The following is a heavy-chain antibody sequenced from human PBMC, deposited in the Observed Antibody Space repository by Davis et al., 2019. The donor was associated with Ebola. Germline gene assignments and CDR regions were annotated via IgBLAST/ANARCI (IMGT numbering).Heavy chain of an antibody. CDR3: ARGVWLGDNWFDP. Sequence: PSETLSLTCTVSGGSISGYYWSWIRQPAGKGLEFIGRIYPSGSTNYKPSLKGRVTMSIDTSNNQSSLKVNSVTAADTAIYYCARGVWLGDNWFDPWGQGIPVTVSS. J-gene: IGHJ5*02. V-gene: IGHV4-4*07. CDR2: IYPSGST. CDR1: GGSISGYY. D-gene: IGHD6-19*01.